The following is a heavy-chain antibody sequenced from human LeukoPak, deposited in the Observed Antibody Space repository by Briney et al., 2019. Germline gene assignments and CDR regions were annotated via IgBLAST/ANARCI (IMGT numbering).Heavy chain of an antibody. CDR3: ARRAYSSSWYSDY. CDR2: IYSGGST. Sequence: GGSLRLSCAASGFTVSSNYMSWVRQAPGKGLEWVSVIYSGGSTYYADSVKGRFTISRDNAKNSLYLQMNSLRAEDTAVYYCARRAYSSSWYSDYWGQGTLVTVSS. J-gene: IGHJ4*02. D-gene: IGHD6-13*01. CDR1: GFTVSSNY. V-gene: IGHV3-53*01.